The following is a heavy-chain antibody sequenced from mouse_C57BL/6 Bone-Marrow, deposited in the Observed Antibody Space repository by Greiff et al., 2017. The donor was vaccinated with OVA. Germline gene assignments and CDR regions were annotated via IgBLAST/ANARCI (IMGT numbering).Heavy chain of an antibody. CDR1: GFTFSDYG. J-gene: IGHJ3*01. D-gene: IGHD2-2*01. Sequence: EVQRVESGGGLVKPGGSLTLSCAASGFTFSDYGMHWVRQAPVQGLEWVAYISRGSSTIYYADTVKGRFTLSRDNAKNTLFLQMTSLRSEDTAMYYCAKTMVTTFAYWGQGTLVTVSA. V-gene: IGHV5-17*01. CDR3: AKTMVTTFAY. CDR2: ISRGSSTI.